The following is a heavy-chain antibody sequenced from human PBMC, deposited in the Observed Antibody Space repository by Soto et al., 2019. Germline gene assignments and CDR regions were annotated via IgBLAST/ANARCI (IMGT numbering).Heavy chain of an antibody. V-gene: IGHV1-8*01. D-gene: IGHD3-10*01. CDR2: MNPNSGNT. J-gene: IGHJ4*02. CDR1: GYTFTSYD. Sequence: ASVKVSCKASGYTFTSYDINWVRQATGQGLEWMGWMNPNSGNTGYAQKFQGRVTMTRNTSISTAYMELSSLRSEDTAAYYCARVGQEIGFGELLSDYWGQGTLVTVSS. CDR3: ARVGQEIGFGELLSDY.